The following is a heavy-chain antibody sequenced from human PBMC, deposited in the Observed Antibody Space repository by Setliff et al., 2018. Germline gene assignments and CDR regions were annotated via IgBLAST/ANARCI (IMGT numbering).Heavy chain of an antibody. CDR3: SKLVRYCTTTACQGASGAEF. D-gene: IGHD2-8*01. Sequence: ASVKVSCKASGYTFTKYYMYWVRQAPGQGLEWMGWISAYTGNTQFAQKFQGRVTMTTDTSTSTAYLELRSLTSDDTAVYYCSKLVRYCTTTACQGASGAEFWGQGTLVTVSS. V-gene: IGHV1-18*04. CDR2: ISAYTGNT. CDR1: GYTFTKYY. J-gene: IGHJ4*02.